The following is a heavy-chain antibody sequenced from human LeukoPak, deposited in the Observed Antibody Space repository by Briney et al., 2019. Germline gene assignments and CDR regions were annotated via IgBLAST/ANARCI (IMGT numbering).Heavy chain of an antibody. V-gene: IGHV4-59*01. CDR1: GGSISSYY. CDR2: IYYSGST. Sequence: KASETLSLTCTVSGGSISSYYWSWIRQPPGKGLEWIGYIYYSGSTNYNPSLKSRVTISVDTSKNQFSLKLSSVTAADTAVYYCARDKLGNDYWGQGTLVTVSS. J-gene: IGHJ4*02. CDR3: ARDKLGNDY. D-gene: IGHD7-27*01.